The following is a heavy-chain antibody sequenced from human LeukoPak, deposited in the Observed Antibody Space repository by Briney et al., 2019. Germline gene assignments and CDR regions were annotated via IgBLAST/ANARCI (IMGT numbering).Heavy chain of an antibody. J-gene: IGHJ6*02. Sequence: GGSLRLSCVASGFTFSNYWMVWVRQAPGKGLMWVSLISTDGKSTRYAESVKGRFTISRDNAKNALYLQMDILRVEDTALYFCVRDYQFIQEVWGQGTTVTVSS. CDR2: ISTDGKST. CDR3: VRDYQFIQEV. CDR1: GFTFSNYW. V-gene: IGHV3-74*01. D-gene: IGHD2-2*01.